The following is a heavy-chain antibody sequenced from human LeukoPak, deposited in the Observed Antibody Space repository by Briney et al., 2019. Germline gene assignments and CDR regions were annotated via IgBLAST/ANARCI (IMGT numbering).Heavy chain of an antibody. V-gene: IGHV1-18*01. Sequence: ASVKVSCKTSGYSFTNAGITWVRQAPGQGLEWMGWINTYNGNTDYAQNLQGRVTMTTDTSTTTAYMELGSLRSDDTAMYYCARANPIGDYWGQGTLVTVSS. D-gene: IGHD1-26*01. CDR2: INTYNGNT. CDR1: GYSFTNAG. CDR3: ARANPIGDY. J-gene: IGHJ4*02.